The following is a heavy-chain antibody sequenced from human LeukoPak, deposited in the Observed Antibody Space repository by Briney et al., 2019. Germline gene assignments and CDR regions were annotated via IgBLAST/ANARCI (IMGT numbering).Heavy chain of an antibody. CDR1: EITFSTYA. Sequence: GGSLRLSCVASEITFSTYAMSWVRQAPGKGLEWVSAISGSGGSTYYADSVKGRFTISRDNSKNTLYLQMNSLRAEDTAVYYCAKALDYGDYTWFDPWGQGTLVTVSS. V-gene: IGHV3-23*01. J-gene: IGHJ5*02. CDR3: AKALDYGDYTWFDP. D-gene: IGHD4-17*01. CDR2: ISGSGGST.